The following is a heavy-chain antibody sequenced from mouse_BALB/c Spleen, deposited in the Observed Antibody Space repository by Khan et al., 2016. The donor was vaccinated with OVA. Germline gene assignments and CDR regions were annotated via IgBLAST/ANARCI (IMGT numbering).Heavy chain of an antibody. V-gene: IGHV3-2*02. CDR3: ARIKGGDFDY. J-gene: IGHJ2*01. Sequence: VQLKQSGPGLVKPSQSLSLTCTVTGYSITSDYAWNWIRQFPGNNLEWMGYISYSGNPKYTPSLKSRISITRETSKNQFFLQLNSVTIEDTATYYCARIKGGDFDYWGQGTTLTVSS. CDR1: GYSITSDYA. CDR2: ISYSGNP.